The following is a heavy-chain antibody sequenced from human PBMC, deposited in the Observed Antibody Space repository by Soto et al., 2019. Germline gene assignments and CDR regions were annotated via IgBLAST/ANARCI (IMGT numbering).Heavy chain of an antibody. V-gene: IGHV1-18*01. Sequence: QVQLVQSGAEVKKPGASVKVSCKASGYSFTSYGISWVRQAPGQGLEWMGWISAYNGNTKNAQKLQGRVTMTTDTTTSRGCVGLWGLRFDHTAVYFCARGGYCSGGSCYSTDYYYGMDVWGQGTTVTVSS. CDR3: ARGGYCSGGSCYSTDYYYGMDV. D-gene: IGHD2-15*01. CDR1: GYSFTSYG. J-gene: IGHJ6*02. CDR2: ISAYNGNT.